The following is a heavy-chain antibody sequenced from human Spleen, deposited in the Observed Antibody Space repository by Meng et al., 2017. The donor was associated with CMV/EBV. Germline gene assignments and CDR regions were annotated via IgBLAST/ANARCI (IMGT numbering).Heavy chain of an antibody. J-gene: IGHJ4*02. CDR3: ARVTEYGGNCFDS. CDR1: GTSNSTSNW. V-gene: IGHV4-4*02. Sequence: GVSGTSNSTSNWWSWVRQPPGKGLEWIGEVYHSGYNNYNPSLKSRVTMSVDRSKNQFSLKLSSVTAADTAIYYCARVTEYGGNCFDSWGQGTLVTVSS. CDR2: VYHSGYN. D-gene: IGHD4/OR15-4a*01.